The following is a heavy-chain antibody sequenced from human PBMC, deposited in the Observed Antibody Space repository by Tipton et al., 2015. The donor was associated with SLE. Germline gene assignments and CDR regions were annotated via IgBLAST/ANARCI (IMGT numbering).Heavy chain of an antibody. Sequence: TLSLTCSVSGGSISSGGYFWSWIRQHPGKGLEWIGYIYHSGNTYYNPSLKSRLTISVDTSKNQFSLKLSSVTAADTAVYYCARAVGDTSGYLDYWGLGTLVTVSS. D-gene: IGHD3-22*01. CDR3: ARAVGDTSGYLDY. CDR2: IYHSGNT. CDR1: GGSISSGGYF. J-gene: IGHJ4*02. V-gene: IGHV4-31*03.